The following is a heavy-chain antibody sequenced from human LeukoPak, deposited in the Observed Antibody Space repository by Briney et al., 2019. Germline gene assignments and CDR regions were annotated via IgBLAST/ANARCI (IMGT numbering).Heavy chain of an antibody. D-gene: IGHD3-22*01. Sequence: GGSLRLSCAASGFTVSNSYMSWVRQAPGKGLEWVSVIYSGDSAYYADSVKGRFTISRDNSKNTLYLQMNSLRAEDTAVYYCARGTGQNSGYFHYWGQGTLVTVSS. CDR2: IYSGDSA. CDR1: GFTVSNSY. V-gene: IGHV3-53*01. CDR3: ARGTGQNSGYFHY. J-gene: IGHJ4*02.